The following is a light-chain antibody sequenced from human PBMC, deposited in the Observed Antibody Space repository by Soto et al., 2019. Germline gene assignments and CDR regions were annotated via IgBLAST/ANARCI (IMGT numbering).Light chain of an antibody. CDR2: DAS. CDR3: QQFDSVPCT. Sequence: IQMTQSPSSLSTSVGDRVTITCQASQDIKNYLIWYQQKPGKAPKLLIYDASTLGIGVSSRFSGSGSGTHFTLTISSLQPEDIATYYCQQFDSVPCTFGQGTKLEMK. V-gene: IGKV1-33*01. J-gene: IGKJ2*02. CDR1: QDIKNY.